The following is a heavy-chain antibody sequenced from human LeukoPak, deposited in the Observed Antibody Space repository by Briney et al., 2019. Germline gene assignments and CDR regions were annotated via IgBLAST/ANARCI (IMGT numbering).Heavy chain of an antibody. CDR1: GGTFSSYA. CDR3: ARDAILEWLPPSYYYMDV. J-gene: IGHJ6*03. CDR2: IIPIFGTA. D-gene: IGHD3-3*01. V-gene: IGHV1-69*13. Sequence: SVKVSCKASGGTFSSYAISWVRQAPGQGLESMGGIIPIFGTANYAQKFQGRVTITADESTSTAYMELSSLRSEDTAVYYCARDAILEWLPPSYYYMDVWGKGTTVTVSS.